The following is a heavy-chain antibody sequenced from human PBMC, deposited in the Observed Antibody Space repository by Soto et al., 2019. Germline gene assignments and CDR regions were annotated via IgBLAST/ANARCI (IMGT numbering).Heavy chain of an antibody. J-gene: IGHJ5*02. CDR1: GFTVSTYS. D-gene: IGHD2-15*01. V-gene: IGHV3-21*01. CDR2: ISSSSSYI. Sequence: GGSLRLSCAASGFTVSTYSMNWVRQAPGKGLEWVSHISSSSSYIDYADSVKGRFTISRDNAEKSVYLQMNSLRVDDTAVYYCARVYCSGGSCDWFDPWGQGTLVTVSS. CDR3: ARVYCSGGSCDWFDP.